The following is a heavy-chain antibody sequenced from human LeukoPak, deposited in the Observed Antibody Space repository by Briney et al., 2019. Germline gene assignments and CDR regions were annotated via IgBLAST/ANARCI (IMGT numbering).Heavy chain of an antibody. J-gene: IGHJ5*02. Sequence: GGSLRLSCAASGFTVSSNYMHWVRQAPGKGLEWVSSISSSSSYIYYADSLKGRFTISRDNAKNTLYLQMNSLRAEDTAVYYCARDGGGSCYSWCWFDPWGQGTLVTVSS. CDR2: ISSSSSYI. CDR3: ARDGGGSCYSWCWFDP. CDR1: GFTVSSNY. V-gene: IGHV3-21*01. D-gene: IGHD2-15*01.